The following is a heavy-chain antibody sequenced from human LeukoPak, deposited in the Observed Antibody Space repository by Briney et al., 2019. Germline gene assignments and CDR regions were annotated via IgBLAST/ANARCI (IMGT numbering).Heavy chain of an antibody. CDR2: ISAYNGNT. D-gene: IGHD3-22*01. CDR1: GYTFTSYG. J-gene: IGHJ4*02. V-gene: IGHV1-18*01. Sequence: ASVKVSCKASGYTFTSYGISWVRQAPGQGLEWMGWISAYNGNTNYAQKLQGRVTMTTDTSTSTAYMELRGLRSDDTAVYYCASSPRYYYDSSGYFFDYWGQGTLVTVSS. CDR3: ASSPRYYYDSSGYFFDY.